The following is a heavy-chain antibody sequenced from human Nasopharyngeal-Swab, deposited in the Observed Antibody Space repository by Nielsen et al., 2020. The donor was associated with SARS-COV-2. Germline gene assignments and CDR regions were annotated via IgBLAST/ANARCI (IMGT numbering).Heavy chain of an antibody. CDR1: GFTFSSFG. D-gene: IGHD4-17*01. CDR3: ARDAPAHYGAFY. CDR2: IAHDASNE. Sequence: GESLKISCAASGFTFSSFGMHWVRQAPGKGLEWVAFIAHDASNEYYGGSVKGRLSISRDSSKNTLYLQMDSLRGEDTAVYYCARDAPAHYGAFYWGRGTLVTVSS. J-gene: IGHJ4*02. V-gene: IGHV3-30*03.